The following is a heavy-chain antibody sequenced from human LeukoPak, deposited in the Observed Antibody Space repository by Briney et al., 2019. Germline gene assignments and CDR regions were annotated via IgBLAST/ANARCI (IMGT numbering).Heavy chain of an antibody. CDR3: TRAVRNQRLSEY. V-gene: IGHV1-8*01. Sequence: GASVKVSRKASGYTFSSYDVTWVRQAPGQGLEYMGWMNPNNGNTDYEQKFRGRVTMTSDASTTSACMELGSLTSEDTAVYYCTRAVRNQRLSEYWGQGTLITVSS. CDR2: MNPNNGNT. D-gene: IGHD2-2*01. J-gene: IGHJ4*02. CDR1: GYTFSSYD.